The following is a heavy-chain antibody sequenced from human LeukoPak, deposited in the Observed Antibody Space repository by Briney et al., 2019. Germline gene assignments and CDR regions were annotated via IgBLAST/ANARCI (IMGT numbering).Heavy chain of an antibody. D-gene: IGHD4-11*01. J-gene: IGHJ6*02. V-gene: IGHV4-31*03. CDR3: ARAHSDGMDV. CDR1: GGSISSGGYY. Sequence: TSETLSLTCTVSGGSISSGGYYWSWIRQHPGKGLEWIGYIYYSGSTYYNPSLKSRVTISVDTSKNQFSLKLSSVTAADTAVYYCARAHSDGMDVWGQGTTVTVSS. CDR2: IYYSGST.